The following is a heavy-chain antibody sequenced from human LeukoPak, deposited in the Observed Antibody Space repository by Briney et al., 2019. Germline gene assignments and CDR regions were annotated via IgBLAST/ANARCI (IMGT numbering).Heavy chain of an antibody. V-gene: IGHV3-11*01. CDR1: GFTFSDYY. Sequence: PGGSLRLSCAASGFTFSDYYMSWIRQAPGKGREWVSYISSSGSTIYYADSVKGRFTISRDNAKNSMYVQMNSLRAEDTAVYYCARDTAMVTGYYYYGMDVWGQGTTVTVSS. CDR2: ISSSGSTI. J-gene: IGHJ6*02. CDR3: ARDTAMVTGYYYYGMDV. D-gene: IGHD5-18*01.